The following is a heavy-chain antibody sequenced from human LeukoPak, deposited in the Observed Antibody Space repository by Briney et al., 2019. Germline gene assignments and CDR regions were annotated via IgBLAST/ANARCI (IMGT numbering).Heavy chain of an antibody. CDR2: ISAYNGNT. J-gene: IGHJ6*03. Sequence: GASVKVSCKASGYTFTSYGISWVRQAPGQGLEWMGWISAYNGNTNYAQKLQGRVTMTTDTSTSTAYMELRSLRSDDTAVYYCARETTMVRGVNYYYYMDVWGKGTTVTVSS. V-gene: IGHV1-18*01. CDR1: GYTFTSYG. D-gene: IGHD3-10*01. CDR3: ARETTMVRGVNYYYYMDV.